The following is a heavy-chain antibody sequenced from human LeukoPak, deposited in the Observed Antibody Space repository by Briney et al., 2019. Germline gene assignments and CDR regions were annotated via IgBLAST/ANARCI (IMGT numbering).Heavy chain of an antibody. V-gene: IGHV3-69-1*01. CDR3: ARERQQLVVGPYFDY. J-gene: IGHJ4*02. D-gene: IGHD6-13*01. CDR1: GFIFSHYG. CDR2: ITSRSTT. Sequence: GGSLRLSCAASGFIFSHYGMNWVRQAPGKGLEWVSGITSRSTTYYADSVKGRFTISRDNAKNSLYLQMNSLRAEDTALYYCARERQQLVVGPYFDYWGQGTLVTVSS.